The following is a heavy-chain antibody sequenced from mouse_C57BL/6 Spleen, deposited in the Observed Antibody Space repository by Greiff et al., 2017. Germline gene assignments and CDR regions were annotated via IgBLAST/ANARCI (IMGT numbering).Heavy chain of an antibody. CDR2: IDPETGGT. Sequence: QVQLQQSGAELVRPGASVTLSCKASGYTFTDYEMHWVKQTPVHGLEWIGAIDPETGGTAYNQKFQGKAILTADKSSSTAYMELRSLTSEDSAVYYCTRTDYGKAMDYWGQGTSVTVSS. D-gene: IGHD2-1*01. J-gene: IGHJ4*01. CDR1: GYTFTDYE. V-gene: IGHV1-15*01. CDR3: TRTDYGKAMDY.